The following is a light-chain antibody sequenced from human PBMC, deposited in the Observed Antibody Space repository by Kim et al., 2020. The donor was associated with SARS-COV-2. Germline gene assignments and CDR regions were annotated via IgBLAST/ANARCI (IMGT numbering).Light chain of an antibody. J-gene: IGKJ1*01. CDR2: GAS. Sequence: EIVMTQSPATLSLSPGERATLSCRASQSVSNNLGWYQQKPGQAPRLLIYGASTRATGIPARFSGSGSGTEFTLTISSLQSEDFAVYYCQQYNNWPLTFGQGTKVDIK. CDR3: QQYNNWPLT. V-gene: IGKV3-15*01. CDR1: QSVSNN.